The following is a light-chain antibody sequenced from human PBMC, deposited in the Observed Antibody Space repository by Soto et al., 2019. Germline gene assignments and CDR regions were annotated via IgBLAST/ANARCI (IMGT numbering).Light chain of an antibody. V-gene: IGKV3-15*01. CDR1: QSISGT. J-gene: IGKJ1*01. CDR3: QQYNNWPWT. CDR2: GAS. Sequence: EIVMTQSPATLSVSPGGRATLSCRASQSISGTLAWYQQKPGQAPRLLIYGASTRATSFSARFSGSGSGTGSTLTISSLQSEDFAVYYCQQYNNWPWTFGQGTKVDIK.